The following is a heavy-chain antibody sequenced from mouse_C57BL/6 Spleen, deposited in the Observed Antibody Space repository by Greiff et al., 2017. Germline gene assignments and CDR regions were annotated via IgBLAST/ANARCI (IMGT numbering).Heavy chain of an antibody. J-gene: IGHJ3*01. V-gene: IGHV1-15*01. D-gene: IGHD1-1*01. CDR3: TRLYYGSSPAWFAY. CDR1: GYTFTDYE. Sequence: QVQLQQSGAELVRPGASVTLSCKASGYTFTDYEMHWVKQTPVHGLEWIGAIDPETGGTAYNQKFKGKAILTAGKSSSTAYMELRSLTSEDTAVYYCTRLYYGSSPAWFAYWDQGTLVTVSA. CDR2: IDPETGGT.